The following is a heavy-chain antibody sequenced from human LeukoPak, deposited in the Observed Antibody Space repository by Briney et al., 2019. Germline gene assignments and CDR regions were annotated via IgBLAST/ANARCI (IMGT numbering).Heavy chain of an antibody. CDR3: ARDGGVGDCSSTSCRPHLDYYYGMDV. D-gene: IGHD2-2*01. CDR1: GYIFTNYA. J-gene: IGHJ6*02. CDR2: INTNTESP. V-gene: IGHV7-4-1*02. Sequence: ASVNVSGKASGYIFTNYAMNWVRQAPGQGLEWMGWINTNTESPTYAPGFTGRFVFSLDTSVSTAYLQITSLKAEDTAVYYCARDGGVGDCSSTSCRPHLDYYYGMDVWGQGTTVTVSS.